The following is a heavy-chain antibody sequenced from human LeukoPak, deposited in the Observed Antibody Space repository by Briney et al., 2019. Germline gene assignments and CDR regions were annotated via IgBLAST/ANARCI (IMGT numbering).Heavy chain of an antibody. CDR1: GGSISSYY. Sequence: SETLSLTCTVSGGSISSYYWSWIRQPPGKGLEWIGYIYYSGSTNYSPSLKSRVTISVDTSKNQFSLRLSSVTAADTAVYYCARVTGYMIEDYFDYWGQGTLVTVSS. CDR2: IYYSGST. V-gene: IGHV4-59*01. J-gene: IGHJ4*02. D-gene: IGHD3-22*01. CDR3: ARVTGYMIEDYFDY.